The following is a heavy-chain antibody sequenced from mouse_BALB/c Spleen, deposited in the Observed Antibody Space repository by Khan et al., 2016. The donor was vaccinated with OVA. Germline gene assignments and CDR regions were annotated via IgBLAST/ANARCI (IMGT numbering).Heavy chain of an antibody. Sequence: EVQLQQSGPELMKPGTSVKISCKASGYSFTTYYIHWVMQSHETSLEWIGYIDPFSGGTTYNQKFKGKATLTVDKSSSTAYIHLSYLTSEDSAVYYCTRHGYVAWFTYWGQGTLVTVSA. D-gene: IGHD2-2*01. V-gene: IGHV1S135*01. CDR3: TRHGYVAWFTY. J-gene: IGHJ3*01. CDR1: GYSFTTYY. CDR2: IDPFSGGT.